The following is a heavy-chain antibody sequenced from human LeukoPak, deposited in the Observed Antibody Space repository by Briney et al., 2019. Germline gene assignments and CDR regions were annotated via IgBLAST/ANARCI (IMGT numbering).Heavy chain of an antibody. CDR2: ISSSSSYI. J-gene: IGHJ5*02. V-gene: IGHV3-21*01. D-gene: IGHD3-3*01. CDR1: GFTFSSYS. CDR3: ASRQRDFWSGSASEWFDP. Sequence: GGSLRLPCAASGFTFSSYSMNWVRQAPGKGLEWVSFISSSSSYIYYADSVMGRFTISRDNAKNSLYLQMNSLRAEDTAVYYCASRQRDFWSGSASEWFDPWGQGTLVTVSS.